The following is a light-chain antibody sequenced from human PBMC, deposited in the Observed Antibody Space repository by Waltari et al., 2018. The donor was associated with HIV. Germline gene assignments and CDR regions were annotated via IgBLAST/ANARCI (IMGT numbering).Light chain of an antibody. CDR3: ASWDDSLSGLV. Sequence: SVLTQPPSASGTPGQRVTISCSGSRYNIGVPSVYGYQQLPGTTPKLLLQRNTHRPPGVPVRFSCSKSGTSASLAISGLRSDDEADYYCASWDDSLSGLVFGGGTKLTVL. J-gene: IGLJ2*01. V-gene: IGLV1-47*01. CDR1: RYNIGVPS. CDR2: RNT.